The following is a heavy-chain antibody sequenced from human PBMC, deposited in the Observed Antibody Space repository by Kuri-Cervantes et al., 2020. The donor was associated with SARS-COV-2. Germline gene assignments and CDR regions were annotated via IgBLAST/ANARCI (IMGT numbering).Heavy chain of an antibody. J-gene: IGHJ4*02. V-gene: IGHV4-59*12. CDR3: ARGSSPTVLIDY. Sequence: SETLSLTCTVSGGSISSYYWSWIRQPPGKGLEWIGYIYYSGSTNYNPSLKSRVTVSVDTSKNQFSLKLSSVTAADTAVYYCARGSSPTVLIDYWGQGTLVTVSS. CDR1: GGSISSYY. CDR2: IYYSGST. D-gene: IGHD6-13*01.